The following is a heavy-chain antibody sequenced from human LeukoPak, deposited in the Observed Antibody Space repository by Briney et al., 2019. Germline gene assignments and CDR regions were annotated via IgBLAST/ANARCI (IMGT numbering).Heavy chain of an antibody. D-gene: IGHD1-26*01. Sequence: SETLSLTCAVYGGSFSGYYWSWIRQPPGKRLEWIGEINHSGSTNYNPSLKSRVTMSVDTSKNQFSLKLSSVTAADTAVYYCARISGSLVRYFDLWGRGTLVTVSS. CDR2: INHSGST. V-gene: IGHV4-34*01. J-gene: IGHJ2*01. CDR3: ARISGSLVRYFDL. CDR1: GGSFSGYY.